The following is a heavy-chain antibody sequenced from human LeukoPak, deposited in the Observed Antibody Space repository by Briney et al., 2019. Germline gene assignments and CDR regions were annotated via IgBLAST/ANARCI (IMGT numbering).Heavy chain of an antibody. V-gene: IGHV4-59*01. CDR3: ARDGREGAFDI. CDR2: IYYSGST. J-gene: IGHJ3*02. D-gene: IGHD1-26*01. CDR1: GGSISSYY. Sequence: SETLSLTCTVSGGSISSYYWSWIRQPPGKGLEWIGYIYYSGSTNYNPSLKSRVTISVDTSKNQFSLKLSSVTAADTAVYYCARDGREGAFDIWGQGTMVTVSS.